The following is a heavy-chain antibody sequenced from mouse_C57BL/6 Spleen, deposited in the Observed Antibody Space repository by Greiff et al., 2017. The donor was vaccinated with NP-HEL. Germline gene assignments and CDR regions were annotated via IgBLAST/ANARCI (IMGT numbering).Heavy chain of an antibody. V-gene: IGHV1-4*01. Sequence: QVQLQQSGAELARPGASVKMSCKASGYTFTSYTMHWVKQRPGQGLEWIGYINPSSGYTKYIQKFKDKATLTADKSSSTAYMQLSSLTSEDSAVYYCARDPLTGTGFAYWGQGTLVTVSA. CDR1: GYTFTSYT. J-gene: IGHJ3*01. D-gene: IGHD4-1*01. CDR3: ARDPLTGTGFAY. CDR2: INPSSGYT.